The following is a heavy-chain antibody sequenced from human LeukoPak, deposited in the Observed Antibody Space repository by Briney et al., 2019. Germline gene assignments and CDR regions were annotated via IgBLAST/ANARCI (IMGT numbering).Heavy chain of an antibody. D-gene: IGHD2-15*01. V-gene: IGHV1-69*13. CDR3: ARGGYCSGGSCYSFHY. Sequence: SVKVSCKASGGTFSSYAISWVRQAPGQGLEWMGGIIPIFGTANYAQKFQGRVTITADESTSTAHMELSSLRSEDTAVYYCARGGYCSGGSCYSFHYWGQGTLVTVSS. CDR1: GGTFSSYA. CDR2: IIPIFGTA. J-gene: IGHJ4*02.